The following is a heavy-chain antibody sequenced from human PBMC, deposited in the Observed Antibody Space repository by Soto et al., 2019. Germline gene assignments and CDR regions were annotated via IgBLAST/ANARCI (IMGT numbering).Heavy chain of an antibody. V-gene: IGHV4-30-4*01. J-gene: IGHJ6*02. Sequence: QSPGKGLEWIGYIHHSGSILYNPSLKSRVTISVDTSKNQFSLHLSSVTAADTAVYFCAREDEGGDSSVVWVQGTRVT. CDR3: AREDEGGDSSVV. D-gene: IGHD2-21*02. CDR2: IHHSGSI.